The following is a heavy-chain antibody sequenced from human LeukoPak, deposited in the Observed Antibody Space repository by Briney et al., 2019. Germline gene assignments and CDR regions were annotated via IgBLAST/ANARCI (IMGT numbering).Heavy chain of an antibody. Sequence: SETLSLTCTVSGGSISSYYWSWIRQPAGKGLEWIGNIYYTGSTNYNPSLKSRVTISVDTSKNQFSLKLSSATAADTAVYYCARDVMAARAREYFDLWGRGTLVTVSS. CDR1: GGSISSYY. D-gene: IGHD6-6*01. CDR3: ARDVMAARAREYFDL. CDR2: IYYTGST. V-gene: IGHV4-59*12. J-gene: IGHJ2*01.